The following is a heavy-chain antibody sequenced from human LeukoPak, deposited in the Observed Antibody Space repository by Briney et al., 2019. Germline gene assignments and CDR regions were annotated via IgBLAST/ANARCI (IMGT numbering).Heavy chain of an antibody. Sequence: SVKVSCKASGGTFSSYAISWVRQAPGQGLEWMGGIIPIFGTANYAQKFQGRVTMTTDTSTSTAYMELGSLRSDDTAVYYCARGKLDFDYWGQGTLVTVSS. CDR3: ARGKLDFDY. J-gene: IGHJ4*02. CDR2: IIPIFGTA. CDR1: GGTFSSYA. V-gene: IGHV1-69*05. D-gene: IGHD6-13*01.